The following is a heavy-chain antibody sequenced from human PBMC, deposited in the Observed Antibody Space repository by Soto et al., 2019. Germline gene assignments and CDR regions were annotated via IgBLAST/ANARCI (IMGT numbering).Heavy chain of an antibody. Sequence: TLSLTCTVSGGSISSGGYYWSWIRQHPGKGLEWIGYIYYSGSTYYNPSLKSRVTISVDTSKNQFSLKLSSVTAADTAVYYCARGAYSGYGDYNYYRMQLSCPARTLTVSS. J-gene: IGHJ6*02. D-gene: IGHD5-12*01. CDR2: IYYSGST. CDR1: GGSISSGGYY. V-gene: IGHV4-31*03. CDR3: ARGAYSGYGDYNYYRMQL.